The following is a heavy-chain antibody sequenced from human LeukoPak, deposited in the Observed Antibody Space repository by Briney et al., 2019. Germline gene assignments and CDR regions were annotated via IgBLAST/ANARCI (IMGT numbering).Heavy chain of an antibody. J-gene: IGHJ4*02. V-gene: IGHV3-64*01. CDR1: GFTFSSYA. CDR2: ISSNGGST. Sequence: GGSLRLSCAASGFTFSSYAMHWVRQAPGKGLEYVSAISSNGGSTYYANPVKGRFTISRDNSKNTLYLQMGSLRAEDMAVYYCATGRVLRYFDWLSTDFDYWGQGTLVTVSS. CDR3: ATGRVLRYFDWLSTDFDY. D-gene: IGHD3-9*01.